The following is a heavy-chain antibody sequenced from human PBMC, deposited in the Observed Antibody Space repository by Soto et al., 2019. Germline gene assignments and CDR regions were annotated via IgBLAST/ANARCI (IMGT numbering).Heavy chain of an antibody. CDR1: GGTFSSYA. Sequence: QVQLVQSGAEVKKPGSSVKVSCKASGGTFSSYAISWVRQAPGHGLEWMGGIIPIFGTANYAQKFQGRVTITADESTSTAYMALSSLRSEDTAVYYCAVGYCSGGSCYPRYFDYWGQGTLVTVSS. CDR2: IIPIFGTA. CDR3: AVGYCSGGSCYPRYFDY. D-gene: IGHD2-15*01. V-gene: IGHV1-69*01. J-gene: IGHJ4*02.